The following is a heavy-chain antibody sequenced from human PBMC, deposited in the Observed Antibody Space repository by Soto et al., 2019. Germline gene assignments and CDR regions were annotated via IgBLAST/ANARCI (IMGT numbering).Heavy chain of an antibody. CDR3: ARLTTITQDFDY. D-gene: IGHD4-4*01. J-gene: IGHJ4*02. Sequence: GESLKISCAASGFTFSNYAMHWVRQAPGKGLEFVSAISTNGGVTYYADSVKGRFTISRDNSKNTLYLQMGSLRVEDMAVYYCARLTTITQDFDYWGQGTLVTVSS. CDR2: ISTNGGVT. V-gene: IGHV3-64*02. CDR1: GFTFSNYA.